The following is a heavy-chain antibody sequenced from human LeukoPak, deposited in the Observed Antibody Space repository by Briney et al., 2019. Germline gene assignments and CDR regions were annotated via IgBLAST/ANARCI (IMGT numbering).Heavy chain of an antibody. Sequence: RGESLKISCKGSGYSFTSYWIGWVRQMPGKGLEWMGIIYPGDSDTRYSPSFQGQVTISADKSISTAYLQWSSLKASDTAMYYCARRVSDPDGSGSYRQFDPWGQGTLVTVSS. D-gene: IGHD3-10*01. CDR3: ARRVSDPDGSGSYRQFDP. CDR2: IYPGDSDT. J-gene: IGHJ5*02. V-gene: IGHV5-51*01. CDR1: GYSFTSYW.